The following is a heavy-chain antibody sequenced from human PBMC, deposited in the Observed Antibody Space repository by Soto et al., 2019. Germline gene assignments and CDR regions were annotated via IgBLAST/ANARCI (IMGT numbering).Heavy chain of an antibody. J-gene: IGHJ3*01. CDR2: IYYSGST. V-gene: IGHV4-59*08. D-gene: IGHD4-17*01. CDR1: GGSISSYY. Sequence: QVQLQESGPGLVKPSETLSLTCTVSGGSISSYYWSWIRQPPGKGLEWIGYIYYSGSTNYNPSLKSRVTISVDTSKNQFSLKLSSVTAADTAVYYCAKGEEGTTMTAFDVWGLGTMVTVSS. CDR3: AKGEEGTTMTAFDV.